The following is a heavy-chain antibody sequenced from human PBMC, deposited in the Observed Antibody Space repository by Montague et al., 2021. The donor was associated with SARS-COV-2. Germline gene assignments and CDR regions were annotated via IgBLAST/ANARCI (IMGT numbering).Heavy chain of an antibody. CDR1: GFSLSTSGMC. V-gene: IGHV2-70*01. Sequence: VKPTQTLTLTCTFSGFSLSTSGMCVSWIRQPPGKALEWLALIDWDDDKYYSTSLKTRLTISKDTSKNQVVHTMTNMDPVDTATYYCARMTTVTYPYYYCYGMDVWGQGTTVTVSS. CDR3: ARMTTVTYPYYYCYGMDV. CDR2: IDWDDDK. D-gene: IGHD4-17*01. J-gene: IGHJ6*02.